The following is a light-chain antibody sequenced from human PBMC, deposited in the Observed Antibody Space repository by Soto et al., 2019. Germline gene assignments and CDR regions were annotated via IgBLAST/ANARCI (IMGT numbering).Light chain of an antibody. Sequence: EIELTQSPATLSLSPGERATLSCRTSQSINSALAWYQQKPGQAPSLLIYDASNRANGIPARFSGSGSGTDFTLTISSAEPEDSAVYYCQQRSVWVTFGQGTRLEI. J-gene: IGKJ5*01. CDR1: QSINSA. V-gene: IGKV3-11*01. CDR2: DAS. CDR3: QQRSVWVT.